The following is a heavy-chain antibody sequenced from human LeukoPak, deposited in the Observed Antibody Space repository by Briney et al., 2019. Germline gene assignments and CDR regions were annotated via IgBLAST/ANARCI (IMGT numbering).Heavy chain of an antibody. Sequence: GASVNVSCTASGYTFTSYAMHWVRQAPGQRLEWMGWINAGNGNTKYSQKFQGRVTITRDTSASTAYMELSSLRSEDTAVYYCARDRIAALYYFDYWGQGTLVTVSS. J-gene: IGHJ4*02. CDR1: GYTFTSYA. CDR3: ARDRIAALYYFDY. V-gene: IGHV1-3*01. D-gene: IGHD6-25*01. CDR2: INAGNGNT.